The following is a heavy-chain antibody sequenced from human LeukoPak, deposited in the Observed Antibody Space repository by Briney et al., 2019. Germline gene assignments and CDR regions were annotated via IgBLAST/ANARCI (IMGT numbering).Heavy chain of an antibody. CDR1: GYTFTDYA. Sequence: GASVKVSCKASGYTFTDYALHWVRQAPGQSLEWMGCITTGRGETRYSQEFQRRITFTRDTSASTVYMDLSDLRSEDTAVYYCARGGKQWRGGNYFDSWGQGTLVAVSS. J-gene: IGHJ4*02. CDR2: ITTGRGET. CDR3: ARGGKQWRGGNYFDS. D-gene: IGHD6-19*01. V-gene: IGHV1-3*03.